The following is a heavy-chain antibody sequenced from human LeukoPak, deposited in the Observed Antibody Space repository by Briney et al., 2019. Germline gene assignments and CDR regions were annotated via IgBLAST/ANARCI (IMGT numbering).Heavy chain of an antibody. CDR3: ARDEAAAGMGDAFDI. D-gene: IGHD6-13*01. Sequence: PGGSLRLSCAASGFTFSSHWMSWVRQAPGKGLEWVANIKQDGSEKYYVDSVKGRFTISRDNAKNSLYLQMNSLRAEDTAVYYCARDEAAAGMGDAFDIWGQGTMVTVSS. CDR1: GFTFSSHW. J-gene: IGHJ3*02. V-gene: IGHV3-7*03. CDR2: IKQDGSEK.